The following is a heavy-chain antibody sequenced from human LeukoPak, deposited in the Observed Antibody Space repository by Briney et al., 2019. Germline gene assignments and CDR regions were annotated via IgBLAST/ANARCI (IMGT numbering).Heavy chain of an antibody. J-gene: IGHJ4*02. V-gene: IGHV3-74*01. CDR3: ARDRADYGYFDY. D-gene: IGHD4-17*01. CDR2: INSDGSST. Sequence: GGSLRLSCAASGLTFSSYWMHWVRHAPGKGLVWVSRINSDGSSTSYADSVKGRFTISRDNAKNTLYLQMNSLRAEDTAVYYCARDRADYGYFDYWGQGTLVTVSS. CDR1: GLTFSSYW.